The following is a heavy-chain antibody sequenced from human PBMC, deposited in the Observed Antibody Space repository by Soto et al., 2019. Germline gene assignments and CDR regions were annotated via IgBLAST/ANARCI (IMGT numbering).Heavy chain of an antibody. D-gene: IGHD6-19*01. CDR3: ARGTGAAVAADY. V-gene: IGHV3-7*01. Sequence: EVQLVESGGGLVQPGGSLRLSCAASGFTFSSYWMSWVRQAPGKGLEWVANIRQDGSEKFYVDSVKGRFTISRDNAKNSLYLQMNSLRAEDTAVYYCARGTGAAVAADYWGQGTLVTVSS. CDR1: GFTFSSYW. CDR2: IRQDGSEK. J-gene: IGHJ4*02.